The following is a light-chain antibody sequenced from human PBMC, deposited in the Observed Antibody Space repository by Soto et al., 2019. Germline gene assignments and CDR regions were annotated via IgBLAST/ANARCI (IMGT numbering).Light chain of an antibody. CDR3: QQYNKWPLT. CDR2: GAS. V-gene: IGKV3-15*01. CDR1: ESVSSN. J-gene: IGKJ4*01. Sequence: EIVMTQSPATLSVSPGERATLSCRASESVSSNLAWYQQKRGQAPRLLIYGASTRATGIPARLSGSGSGTEFTLSISSLESEDAAVYYCQQYNKWPLTFGAGTKVEIK.